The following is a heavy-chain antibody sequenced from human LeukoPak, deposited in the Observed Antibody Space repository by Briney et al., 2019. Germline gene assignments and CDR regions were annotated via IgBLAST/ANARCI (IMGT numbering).Heavy chain of an antibody. CDR2: ISSSSSYI. CDR3: ARDWPGDFYYYYMDV. J-gene: IGHJ6*03. Sequence: GGSLRLSCAASGFTFSSYSMNWVRQAPGKGLEWVSSISSSSSYIYYADSVKGRFTISRDNAKNSLYPQMNSLRAEDTAAYYCARDWPGDFYYYYMDVWGNGTTVTISS. CDR1: GFTFSSYS. D-gene: IGHD1-14*01. V-gene: IGHV3-21*01.